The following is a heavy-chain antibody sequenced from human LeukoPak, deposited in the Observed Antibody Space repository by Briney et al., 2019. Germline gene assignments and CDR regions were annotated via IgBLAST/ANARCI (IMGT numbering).Heavy chain of an antibody. CDR2: IGYRGGSI. V-gene: IGHV3-23*01. CDR1: GFTVSSNY. Sequence: PGGSLRLSCAASGFTVSSNYMSWVRQAPGKGLEWVSIIGYRGGSIYYAYSVQGRFTISRDNSKSTLSLQMNGLRPEDTAVYYCAKSWGYTRPYYNYMDVWGKGTTVTVSS. D-gene: IGHD3-16*02. J-gene: IGHJ6*03. CDR3: AKSWGYTRPYYNYMDV.